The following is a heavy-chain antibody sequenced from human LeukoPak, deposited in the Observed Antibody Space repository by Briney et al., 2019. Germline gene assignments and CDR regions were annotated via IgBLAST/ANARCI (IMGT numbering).Heavy chain of an antibody. J-gene: IGHJ4*02. D-gene: IGHD6-13*01. V-gene: IGHV4-34*01. CDR3: AREKIAAAGPRGYFDY. CDR2: INHSGSN. Sequence: SSETLSLTCAVYGGSFSGYYWSWIRQPPGKGLEWIGEINHSGSNNYNPSLKSRVTISVDTSKNQFSLKLSSVTAADTAVYYCAREKIAAAGPRGYFDYWGQGTLVTVSS. CDR1: GGSFSGYY.